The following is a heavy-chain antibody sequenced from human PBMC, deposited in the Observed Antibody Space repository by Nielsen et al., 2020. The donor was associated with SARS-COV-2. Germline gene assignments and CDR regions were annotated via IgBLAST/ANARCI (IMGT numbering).Heavy chain of an antibody. Sequence: GESLKISCAASGFTFSSYSMNWVRQAPGKGLEWVSSISSSSSYIYYADSVKGRFTISRDNAKNSLYLQMNSLRAEDTAVYYCARDAWGDILTGYFNYWGQGTLVTVSS. V-gene: IGHV3-21*01. CDR3: ARDAWGDILTGYFNY. J-gene: IGHJ4*02. CDR2: ISSSSSYI. D-gene: IGHD3-9*01. CDR1: GFTFSSYS.